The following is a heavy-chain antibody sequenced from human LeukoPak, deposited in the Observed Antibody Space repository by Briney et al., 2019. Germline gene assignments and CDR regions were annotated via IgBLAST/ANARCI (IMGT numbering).Heavy chain of an antibody. CDR1: GLTFSSDW. Sequence: GGSLRLSCAASGLTFSSDWMTWVRQAPGRGLEWVAKMNQDGSEEGYVDSVKGRFTISRDNAKNSLYLQMNSLRAEDTAVYYCARAQYRRYDYWGQGTLVTVSS. D-gene: IGHD6-6*01. CDR2: MNQDGSEE. V-gene: IGHV3-7*01. CDR3: ARAQYRRYDY. J-gene: IGHJ4*02.